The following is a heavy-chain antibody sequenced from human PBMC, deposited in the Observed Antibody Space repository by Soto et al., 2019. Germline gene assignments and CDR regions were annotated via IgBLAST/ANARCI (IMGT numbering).Heavy chain of an antibody. CDR3: ARSPPGGYHYYYGMDV. D-gene: IGHD3-22*01. CDR2: IGTAGDT. Sequence: GGSLRLSCAASGFSFSSYDFHWVRQATGKGLEWVSAIGTAGDTYYPGSVKGRFTISRENAKNSLYLQMNSLRAGDTAVYYCARSPPGGYHYYYGMDVWGQGTTVTVSS. V-gene: IGHV3-13*04. J-gene: IGHJ6*02. CDR1: GFSFSSYD.